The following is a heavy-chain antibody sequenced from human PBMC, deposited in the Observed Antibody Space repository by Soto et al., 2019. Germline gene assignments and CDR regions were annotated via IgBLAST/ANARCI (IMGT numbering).Heavy chain of an antibody. J-gene: IGHJ5*02. D-gene: IGHD2-21*02. Sequence: ASVTVSCQASGSTFPSYGISWVRQAPGQGLEWMGWISAYNGNTNYAQKLQGRVTMTTDTSTSTAYMELRSLRSDDTAVYYCARDLGVTIDWFDPWGQGTLVTVSS. V-gene: IGHV1-18*01. CDR2: ISAYNGNT. CDR3: ARDLGVTIDWFDP. CDR1: GSTFPSYG.